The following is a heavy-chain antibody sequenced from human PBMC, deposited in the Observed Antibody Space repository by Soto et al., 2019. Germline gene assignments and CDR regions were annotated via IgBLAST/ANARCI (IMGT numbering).Heavy chain of an antibody. Sequence: QVQLVQSGAEVKKPGASVKVSCKASGYTFTSYGISWVRQAPGQGLEWMGWISPYNGDTKYAQRLQGRVTMTPDTSTCTAYMEPRNRRSDDTAVYCFASGGGNSFSYFEDWGQATLVTVSS. CDR1: GYTFTSYG. J-gene: IGHJ4*02. CDR2: ISPYNGDT. CDR3: ASGGGNSFSYFED. V-gene: IGHV1-18*01. D-gene: IGHD2-21*02.